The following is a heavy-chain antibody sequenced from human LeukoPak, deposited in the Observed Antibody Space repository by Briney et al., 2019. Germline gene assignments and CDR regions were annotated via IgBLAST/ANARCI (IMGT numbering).Heavy chain of an antibody. J-gene: IGHJ4*02. CDR2: ITASGDRT. CDR3: ARRDIVVVVSASDY. CDR1: GFTFSDCV. D-gene: IGHD2-15*01. Sequence: GGSLRLSCAASGFTFSDCVMIWVRQAPGKGLEWVSGITASGDRTFYGDSVRGRFTMSRDNSKNTVYLQMNSLRVDDTAVYYCARRDIVVVVSASDYWGQGTLVTVSS. V-gene: IGHV3-23*01.